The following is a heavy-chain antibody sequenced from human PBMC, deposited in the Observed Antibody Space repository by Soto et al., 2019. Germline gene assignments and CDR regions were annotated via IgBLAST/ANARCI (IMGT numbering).Heavy chain of an antibody. CDR1: GFTFSSYA. CDR3: AREDYYDSGGYFDYYYYYGMDV. V-gene: IGHV3-30-3*01. D-gene: IGHD3-22*01. J-gene: IGHJ6*02. Sequence: TGGSLRLSCAASGFTFSSYAMHWVRQAPGKGLEWVAVISYDGSNKYYADSVKGRFTISRDNSKNTLYLQMNSLRAEDTAVYYCAREDYYDSGGYFDYYYYYGMDVWGQGTTVTVSS. CDR2: ISYDGSNK.